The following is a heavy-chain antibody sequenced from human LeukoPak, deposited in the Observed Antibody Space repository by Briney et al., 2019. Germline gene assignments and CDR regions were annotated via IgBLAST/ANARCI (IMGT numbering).Heavy chain of an antibody. CDR1: GFTFSSYS. D-gene: IGHD2-8*01. CDR2: ISSSSSYI. CDR3: ARVCTNGVCYRAFDI. J-gene: IGHJ3*02. V-gene: IGHV3-21*01. Sequence: GGSLRLSCAASGFTFSSYSMNWVRQAPGKGLEWVSSISSSSSYIYYADSVKGRFTISRDNAKNSLYLQMNSLRAEDTAVYYCARVCTNGVCYRAFDIWGQGTMVTVSS.